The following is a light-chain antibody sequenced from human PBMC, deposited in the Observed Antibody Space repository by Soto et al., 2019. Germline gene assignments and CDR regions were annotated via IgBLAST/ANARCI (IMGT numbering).Light chain of an antibody. J-gene: IGKJ5*01. CDR1: QSVSSSS. Sequence: ETVLTQSPGTLSLSPVERATLSCRGSQSVSSSSLAWYQQRPGQAPRLLIYGTSSRATGIPDRFSGSGSGTDFTLTISRLEPEDFAVYFCQRYGSSPLITFGQGTRLENK. V-gene: IGKV3-20*01. CDR3: QRYGSSPLIT. CDR2: GTS.